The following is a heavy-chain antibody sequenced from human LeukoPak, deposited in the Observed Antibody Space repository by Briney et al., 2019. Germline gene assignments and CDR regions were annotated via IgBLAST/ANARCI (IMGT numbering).Heavy chain of an antibody. CDR2: IYYSGST. Sequence: SETLSLTCAVYGGSFSGYYWSWIRQPPGKGLEWIGSIYYSGSTYYNPSLKSRVTISVDTSKNQFSLKLTSVTAADTAVYYCARREVGAPIRFWGQGTLVTVSS. V-gene: IGHV4-34*01. J-gene: IGHJ4*02. CDR1: GGSFSGYY. D-gene: IGHD1-26*01. CDR3: ARREVGAPIRF.